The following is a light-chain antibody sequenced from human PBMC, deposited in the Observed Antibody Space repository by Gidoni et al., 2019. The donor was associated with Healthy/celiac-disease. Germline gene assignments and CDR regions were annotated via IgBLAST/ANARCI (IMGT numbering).Light chain of an antibody. V-gene: IGKV4-1*01. Sequence: DIVMTQSPDCLAVSLGERATINCKSSPSVLYSSNNKNYLAWYQQKPGQPPKLLIYWASTRESGVPDRFSGSGSGTYITLTISSLQAEDGAVYYCQQYYSTPWTFGQGTKVEIK. CDR3: QQYYSTPWT. J-gene: IGKJ1*01. CDR1: PSVLYSSNNKNY. CDR2: WAS.